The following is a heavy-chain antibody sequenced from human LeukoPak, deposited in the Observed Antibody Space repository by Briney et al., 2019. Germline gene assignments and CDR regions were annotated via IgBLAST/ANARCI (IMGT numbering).Heavy chain of an antibody. V-gene: IGHV5-51*01. J-gene: IGHJ4*02. D-gene: IGHD3-10*01. Sequence: GESLKISCKGSGSRFTNYWIGWVRQLPGKGLEWIRIIYPGDSHTRYSPSFQGQVTISADKSISTAYLQWSSLKASDTAMYYCARASEGSGSYYTFYYWGQGTLVTVSS. CDR3: ARASEGSGSYYTFYY. CDR1: GSRFTNYW. CDR2: IYPGDSHT.